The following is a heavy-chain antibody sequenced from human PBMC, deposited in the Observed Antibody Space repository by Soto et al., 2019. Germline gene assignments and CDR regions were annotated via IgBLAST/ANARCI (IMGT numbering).Heavy chain of an antibody. Sequence: QVQLQQSGPGLVKPSQTLSLTCTVSGDSISSDYYHWTWIRQSPGKGLEWIGYIHHSGSILYNPSLKSRVTISMDTSKNQFSLHLTSVTAADTAVYFCAREVDGGDSLDVWGQGTTVTVSS. D-gene: IGHD2-21*02. V-gene: IGHV4-30-4*08. CDR2: IHHSGSI. CDR3: AREVDGGDSLDV. J-gene: IGHJ6*02. CDR1: GDSISSDYYH.